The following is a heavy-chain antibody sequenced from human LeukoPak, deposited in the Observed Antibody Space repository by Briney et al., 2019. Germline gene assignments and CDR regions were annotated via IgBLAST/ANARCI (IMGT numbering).Heavy chain of an antibody. CDR2: INPNSGGT. J-gene: IGHJ4*02. D-gene: IGHD5-18*01. CDR3: ARSRGYSYGDFDY. CDR1: GYTFTGYY. Sequence: ASVKVSCKASGYTFTGYYMHWVRQAPGQGLEWMGWINPNSGGTNYAQKFQGRVTMTRDTSISTAYMELSRLRSDDTAVYYCARSRGYSYGDFDYWGQGTLVAVSS. V-gene: IGHV1-2*02.